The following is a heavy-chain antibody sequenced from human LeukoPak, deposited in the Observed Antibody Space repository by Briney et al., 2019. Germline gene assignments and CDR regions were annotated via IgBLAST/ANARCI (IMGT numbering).Heavy chain of an antibody. CDR1: GGSISSSSYY. Sequence: SETLSLTCTVSGGSISSSSYYLGWIRQPPGKGLKWIGSIYYSGSTYYNPSLKSRVTISLDTSKNQFSLKLSSVTAADTAVYYCARLTDFWSGYPPLDVWGQGTTVTVSS. CDR2: IYYSGST. V-gene: IGHV4-39*01. D-gene: IGHD3-3*01. CDR3: ARLTDFWSGYPPLDV. J-gene: IGHJ6*02.